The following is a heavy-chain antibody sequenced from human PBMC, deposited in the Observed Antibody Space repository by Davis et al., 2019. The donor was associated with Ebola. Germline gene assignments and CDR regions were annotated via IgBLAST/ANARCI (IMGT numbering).Heavy chain of an antibody. CDR1: GFTFSSYA. CDR2: ISYDGSNK. J-gene: IGHJ6*02. D-gene: IGHD3-3*01. Sequence: PGGSLRLSCAASGFTFSSYAMHWVRQAPGKGLEWVAVISYDGSNKYYADSVKGRFTISRDNSKNTLYLQMNSLRAEDTAVYYCAREWRDGMDVWGQGTTVTVSS. V-gene: IGHV3-30-3*01. CDR3: AREWRDGMDV.